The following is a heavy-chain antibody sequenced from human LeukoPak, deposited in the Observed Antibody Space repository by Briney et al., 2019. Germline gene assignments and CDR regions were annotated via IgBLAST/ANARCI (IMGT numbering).Heavy chain of an antibody. J-gene: IGHJ4*02. CDR1: GFTFSNYN. CDR3: ARRAGDYSHPYDY. Sequence: GSLRLSCAASGFTFSNYNMNWVRQAPGKGLEWVSFIYSGGDTYYADSVKGRFTISRDNSKNTFHLQMNSLRAEDTAVYYCARRAGDYSHPYDYWGQGTLVTVSS. CDR2: IYSGGDT. V-gene: IGHV3-53*01. D-gene: IGHD3-22*01.